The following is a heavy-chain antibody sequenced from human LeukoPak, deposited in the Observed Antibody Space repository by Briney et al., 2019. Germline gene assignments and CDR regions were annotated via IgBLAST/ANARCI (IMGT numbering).Heavy chain of an antibody. D-gene: IGHD2-15*01. V-gene: IGHV3-23*01. CDR2: ISGSGGST. J-gene: IGHJ4*02. CDR3: AKDKTLGYCSGGSCYFGY. CDR1: GFTFSDYY. Sequence: PGGSLRLSCAASGFTFSDYYMSWLRQAPGKGLEWVSAISGSGGSTYYADSVKGRFTISRDNSKNTLYLQMNSLRAEDTAVYYCAKDKTLGYCSGGSCYFGYWGQGTLVTVSS.